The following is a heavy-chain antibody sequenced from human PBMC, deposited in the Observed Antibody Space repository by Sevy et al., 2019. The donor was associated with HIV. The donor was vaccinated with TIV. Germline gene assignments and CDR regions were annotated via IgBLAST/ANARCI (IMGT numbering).Heavy chain of an antibody. Sequence: GGSLRLSCAASGFTFSSYSMNWVRQAPGKGLEWVSSISSSSYIYYADSVKGRFTISRDNAKSSLYLQMNSLRAEDTAVYYCARAKWGYYFDYWGQGTLVTVSS. D-gene: IGHD7-27*01. CDR2: ISSSSYI. V-gene: IGHV3-21*01. CDR1: GFTFSSYS. CDR3: ARAKWGYYFDY. J-gene: IGHJ4*02.